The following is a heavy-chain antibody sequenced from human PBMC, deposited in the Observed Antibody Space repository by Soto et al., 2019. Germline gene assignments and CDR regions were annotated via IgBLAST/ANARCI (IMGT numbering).Heavy chain of an antibody. CDR1: GYTFTGYY. CDR2: INPNSGGT. D-gene: IGHD6-6*01. V-gene: IGHV1-2*02. CDR3: ARDPRIAARRWIYYYYGMDV. Sequence: QVQLVQSGAEVKKPGASVKVSCKASGYTFTGYYMHWVRQAPGQGLEWMGWINPNSGGTNYAQKFQGRVTMTRDTSISTAYMELSRLRSDDTAVYYCARDPRIAARRWIYYYYGMDVWGQGTTVTVSS. J-gene: IGHJ6*02.